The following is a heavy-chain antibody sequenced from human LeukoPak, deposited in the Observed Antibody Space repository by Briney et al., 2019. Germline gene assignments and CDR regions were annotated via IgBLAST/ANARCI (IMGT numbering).Heavy chain of an antibody. D-gene: IGHD1-26*01. V-gene: IGHV4-39*01. J-gene: IGHJ5*02. Sequence: KPSETLSLTCTVSGDSISSGNYYWGWIRQPPGKGLEWIGSIYYSGSTYYNPSLKSRVTISVDTSKNQFSLKLSSVTAADTAVYYCARRVSYRNCFDPWGQGTLVTASS. CDR3: ARRVSYRNCFDP. CDR1: GDSISSGNYY. CDR2: IYYSGST.